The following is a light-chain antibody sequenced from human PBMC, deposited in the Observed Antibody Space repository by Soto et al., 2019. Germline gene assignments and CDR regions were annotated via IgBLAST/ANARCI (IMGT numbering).Light chain of an antibody. CDR3: SSFTTSTSYV. J-gene: IGLJ1*01. CDR1: SSDVGGYNS. CDR2: DVS. Sequence: QSVLTQPASVSGSPGQSIAISCTGTSSDVGGYNSVSWYQQYPGKAPKLMIHDVSNRLSGVSNRFSGSKSGNTASLTISGLQAEDEADYYCSSFTTSTSYVFGSGTKVTVL. V-gene: IGLV2-14*01.